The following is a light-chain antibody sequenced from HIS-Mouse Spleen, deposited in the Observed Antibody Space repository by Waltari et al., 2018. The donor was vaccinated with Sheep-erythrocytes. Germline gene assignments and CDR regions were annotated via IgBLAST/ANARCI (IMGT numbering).Light chain of an antibody. CDR3: CSYAGSYTWV. CDR1: SSDVGGYKY. CDR2: DVS. J-gene: IGLJ3*02. V-gene: IGLV2-11*01. Sequence: QSALTQPRPVSGSPGQSVTIYCTVTSSDVGGYKYFSWYQQHPGKAPKLMIYDVSKRPSGVPDRFSGSKSGNTASLTISGLQAEDEADYYCCSYAGSYTWVFGGGTKLTVL.